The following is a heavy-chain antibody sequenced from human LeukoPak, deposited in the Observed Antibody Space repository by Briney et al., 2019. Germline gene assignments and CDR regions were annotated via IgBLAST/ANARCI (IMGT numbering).Heavy chain of an antibody. CDR1: GGTFSSYA. CDR2: IIPIFGTA. CDR3: ARDREKTYYDFWSGYYDLDY. D-gene: IGHD3-3*01. V-gene: IGHV1-69*06. Sequence: ASVKVSCKASGGTFSSYAISWVRQAPGQGLEWMGGIIPIFGTANYAQKFQGRVTITADKSTSTAYMELSSLRSEDTAVYYCARDREKTYYDFWSGYYDLDYWGQGTLVTVSS. J-gene: IGHJ4*02.